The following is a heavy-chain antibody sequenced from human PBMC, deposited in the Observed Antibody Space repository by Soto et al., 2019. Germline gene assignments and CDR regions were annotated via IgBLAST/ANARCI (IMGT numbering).Heavy chain of an antibody. Sequence: PSETLSLTCTVSGGSISSYYWSWIRQPPGKGLEWIGYIYYSGSTNYNPSLKSRVTISVDTSKNQFSLKLSSVTAADTAVYYCERETGTTKYYYYMDVWGKGTTVTVSS. V-gene: IGHV4-59*01. CDR1: GGSISSYY. D-gene: IGHD1-7*01. CDR2: IYYSGST. CDR3: ERETGTTKYYYYMDV. J-gene: IGHJ6*03.